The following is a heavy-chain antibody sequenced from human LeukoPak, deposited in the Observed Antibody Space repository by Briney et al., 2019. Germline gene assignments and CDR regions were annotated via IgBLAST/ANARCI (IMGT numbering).Heavy chain of an antibody. CDR3: AGGRGAVRMTTVTTPGYWYFDL. J-gene: IGHJ2*01. V-gene: IGHV4-34*01. CDR1: GGSSSGYY. CDR2: INHSGST. D-gene: IGHD4-17*01. Sequence: PSETLSLTCAVYGGSSSGYYWSWIRQPPGKGLEWIGEINHSGSTNYNPSLKSRVTISVDTSKNQFSLKLSSVTAADTAVYYCAGGRGAVRMTTVTTPGYWYFDLWGRGTLVTVSS.